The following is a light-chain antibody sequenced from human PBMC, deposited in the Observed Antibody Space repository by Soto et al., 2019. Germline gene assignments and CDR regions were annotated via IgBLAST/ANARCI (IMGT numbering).Light chain of an antibody. CDR3: QQYNSYSMYT. CDR2: KAS. J-gene: IGKJ2*01. CDR1: QSISSW. Sequence: DIQMTQSPSTLSASVGDRVTITCRASQSISSWLAWYQQKPGKAPKLLIYKASSLESGVPSWISGSGSGTKCTITISSLQADDFAAYDCQQYNSYSMYTFGQGTKLEIK. V-gene: IGKV1-5*03.